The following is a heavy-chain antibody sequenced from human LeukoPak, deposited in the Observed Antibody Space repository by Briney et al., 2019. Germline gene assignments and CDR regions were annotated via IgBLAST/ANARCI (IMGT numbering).Heavy chain of an antibody. CDR3: ARGLGFDH. CDR1: GGSISSGSYY. D-gene: IGHD7-27*01. Sequence: SQTLSLTCTVSGGSISSGSYYWSWIRQPAGTGLEWIGRIYTSGSTNYNPSLKSRVTISVDTSKNQFSLKLSSVTAADTAVYYCARGLGFDHWGQGTLVTVSS. J-gene: IGHJ4*02. V-gene: IGHV4-61*02. CDR2: IYTSGST.